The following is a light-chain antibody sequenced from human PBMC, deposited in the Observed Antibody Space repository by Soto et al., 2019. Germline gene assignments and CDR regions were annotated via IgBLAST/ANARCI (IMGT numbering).Light chain of an antibody. CDR3: QQHKSYPRT. J-gene: IGKJ1*01. Sequence: DIQMTQSPSTLSASVGDRVTITCRASQSISSALVWYQQKPGKAPNLLINKASSLESGVPLRFSGSGSGTEFTLTISSLQPEDFATYYCQQHKSYPRTFGQGTKVEIK. CDR1: QSISSA. CDR2: KAS. V-gene: IGKV1-5*03.